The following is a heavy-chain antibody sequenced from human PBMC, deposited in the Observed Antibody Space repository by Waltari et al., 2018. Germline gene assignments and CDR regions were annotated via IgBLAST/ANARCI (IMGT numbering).Heavy chain of an antibody. V-gene: IGHV4-39*01. J-gene: IGHJ5*02. CDR1: GASISSSNYY. CDR3: ARHGYSGGWFDP. CDR2: MFNGGST. D-gene: IGHD4-17*01. Sequence: QLQLQESGPGLVKPSETLSLTCSVSGASISSSNYYWGWLRQPPGKGLEWIGSMFNGGSTYDNPSLKSRVTISVDTSKNQFSLRLNSVTAADTAIYYCARHGYSGGWFDPWGQGTLVTVSS.